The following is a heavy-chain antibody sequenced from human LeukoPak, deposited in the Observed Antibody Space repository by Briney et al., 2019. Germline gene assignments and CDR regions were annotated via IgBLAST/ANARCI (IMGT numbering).Heavy chain of an antibody. J-gene: IGHJ4*02. CDR1: GFTFSSYA. CDR2: ISSSGSTI. D-gene: IGHD3-22*01. V-gene: IGHV3-48*03. CDR3: ARAHYYDSSGLDF. Sequence: GGSLRLSCAASGFTFSSYAMSWVRQAPGKGLEWVSYISSSGSTIYYADSLKGRFTISRDNAKNSLYLQMNSLRAEDTAVYYCARAHYYDSSGLDFWGQGTLVTVSS.